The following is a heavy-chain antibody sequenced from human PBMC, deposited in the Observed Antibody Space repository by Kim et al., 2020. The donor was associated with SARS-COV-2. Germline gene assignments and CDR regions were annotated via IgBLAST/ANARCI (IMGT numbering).Heavy chain of an antibody. J-gene: IGHJ4*02. D-gene: IGHD1-26*01. V-gene: IGHV3-23*03. Sequence: GGSLRLSCAASGFTFSSYAMSWVRQAPGKGLEWVSVIYSGGSSTYYADSVKGRFTISRDNSKNTLYLQMNSLRAEDTAVYYCAKGGWELPSYYFDYWGQGTLVTVSS. CDR1: GFTFSSYA. CDR2: IYSGGSST. CDR3: AKGGWELPSYYFDY.